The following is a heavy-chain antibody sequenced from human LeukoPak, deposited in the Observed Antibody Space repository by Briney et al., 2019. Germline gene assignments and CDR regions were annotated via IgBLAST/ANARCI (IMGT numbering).Heavy chain of an antibody. V-gene: IGHV3-30-3*01. J-gene: IGHJ6*02. CDR3: ARVHSHLPRSGEYYYYYGMDV. D-gene: IGHD3-16*01. Sequence: GGSLRLSCAASGFTFSSYAMHWVRQAPGKGLEWVAVISYDGSNKYYADSVKGRFTISRDSSKNTLYLQMNSLRAEDTAVYYCARVHSHLPRSGEYYYYYGMDVWGQGTTVTVSS. CDR1: GFTFSSYA. CDR2: ISYDGSNK.